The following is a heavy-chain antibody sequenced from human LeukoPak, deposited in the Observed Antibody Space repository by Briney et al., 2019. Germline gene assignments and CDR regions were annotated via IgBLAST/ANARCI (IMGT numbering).Heavy chain of an antibody. J-gene: IGHJ4*02. CDR3: ASRTGYTSGWYNY. CDR1: GGSISRSSYY. Sequence: SETLSLTCTASGGSISRSSYYWGWIRQPPGKGLEWIGSVYYTGSTSYTPSLKSRVTISVDTSKNQFSLKLSSVTAADTAVYYCASRTGYTSGWYNYWGQGTLVTVSS. V-gene: IGHV4-39*01. CDR2: VYYTGST. D-gene: IGHD6-19*01.